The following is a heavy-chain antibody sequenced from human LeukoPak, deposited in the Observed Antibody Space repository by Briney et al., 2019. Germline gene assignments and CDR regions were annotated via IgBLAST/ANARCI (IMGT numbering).Heavy chain of an antibody. D-gene: IGHD3-3*01. V-gene: IGHV4-59*08. CDR1: GGSINSYY. CDR2: VYYGGGT. J-gene: IGHJ4*02. Sequence: SETLSLTCTVSGGSINSYYWSWIRQSPGGGLEWIGYVYYGGGTNYNPSLKSRVAMSVDKSQNQFSLRLNSVTAADTAIYYCARKREWSAPFDYWGQGRLVTVSS. CDR3: ARKREWSAPFDY.